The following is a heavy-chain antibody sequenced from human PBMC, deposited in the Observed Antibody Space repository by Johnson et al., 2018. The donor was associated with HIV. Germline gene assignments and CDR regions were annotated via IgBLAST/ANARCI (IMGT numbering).Heavy chain of an antibody. D-gene: IGHD1-26*01. J-gene: IGHJ3*02. Sequence: VQLVESGGGLVQPGGSLRLSCAVSGFTFSNFAMHWVRQAPGKGLEYVSAISSNGIGTYYANSVDGRFTISRDNDKNKLYLEMGSLRVEDMAVYYCARDSAGIVGGTEGFDRWGQGTMVTVSS. CDR3: ARDSAGIVGGTEGFDR. V-gene: IGHV3-64*01. CDR1: GFTFSNFA. CDR2: ISSNGIGT.